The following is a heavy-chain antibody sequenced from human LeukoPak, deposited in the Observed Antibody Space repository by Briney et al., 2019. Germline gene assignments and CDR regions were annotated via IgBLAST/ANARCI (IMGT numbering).Heavy chain of an antibody. CDR1: GFTFSSYS. CDR3: ARALHYDFWSGYYPHV. CDR2: ISSSSSYI. V-gene: IGHV3-21*01. D-gene: IGHD3-3*01. Sequence: PGGSLRLSRAASGFTFSSYSMNWVRQAPGKGLEWVSSISSSSSYIYYADSVKGRFTISRDNAKNSLYLQMNSLRAEDTAVYYCARALHYDFWSGYYPHVWGQGTTVTVSS. J-gene: IGHJ6*02.